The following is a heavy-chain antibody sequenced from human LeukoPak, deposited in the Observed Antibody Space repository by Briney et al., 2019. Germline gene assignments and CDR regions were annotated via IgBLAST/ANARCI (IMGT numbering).Heavy chain of an antibody. CDR2: LYYTGSS. J-gene: IGHJ5*02. V-gene: IGHV4-31*03. CDR3: ATKPGYCSGGSCYSQNGNWFDP. D-gene: IGHD2-15*01. Sequence: PSQTLSLTCTVSGASITSGGYYWSWIRQHPQRGLEWIGYLYYTGSSFYNPSLKSRVTISVDTSENQFSLNLNSVTAADTAVYYCATKPGYCSGGSCYSQNGNWFDPWGQGTLITVSS. CDR1: GASITSGGYY.